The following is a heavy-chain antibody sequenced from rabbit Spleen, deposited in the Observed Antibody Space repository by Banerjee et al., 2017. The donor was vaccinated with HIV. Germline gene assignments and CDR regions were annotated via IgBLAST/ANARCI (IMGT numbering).Heavy chain of an antibody. Sequence: QSLEESGGDLVKPGASLTLTCTASGFSFSFNDYICWVRQAPGKGLEWISCIAGSSSGFTYSATWAKGRFTCSKTSSTTVTLQMTSLTAADTATYICARDLVTVIGWNFNLWGPGTLVTVS. V-gene: IGHV1S40*01. D-gene: IGHD5-1*01. CDR3: ARDLVTVIGWNFNL. J-gene: IGHJ4*01. CDR2: IAGSSSGFT. CDR1: GFSFSFNDY.